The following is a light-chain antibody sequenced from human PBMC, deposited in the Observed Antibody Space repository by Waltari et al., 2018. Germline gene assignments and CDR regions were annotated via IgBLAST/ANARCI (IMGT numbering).Light chain of an antibody. V-gene: IGKV3-20*01. CDR3: QQYGSSPWM. J-gene: IGKJ1*01. CDR2: GAS. Sequence: EIVLTQSPGTLSLSPGERATLSCRASQSVSRSYLAWYQQKPGQAPRLLIYGASSRATGIPDRFSGSGSGTDFTLTISRLEPEDVAVYYCQQYGSSPWMFGQGTKVEIK. CDR1: QSVSRSY.